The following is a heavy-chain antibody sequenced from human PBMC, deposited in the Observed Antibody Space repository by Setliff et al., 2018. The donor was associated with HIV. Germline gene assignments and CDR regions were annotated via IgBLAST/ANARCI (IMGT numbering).Heavy chain of an antibody. CDR2: INQSGGI. Sequence: SETLSLTCAVSGGSFSGYYWSWIRQPPGKGLEWIGEINQSGGINYNPSLKSRVTMSIDTFKNQFSMKLYSVTAAGTAVYYCATASGYDLFMGAFDIWGQGTMVTVS. CDR3: ATASGYDLFMGAFDI. D-gene: IGHD5-12*01. J-gene: IGHJ3*02. CDR1: GGSFSGYY. V-gene: IGHV4-34*01.